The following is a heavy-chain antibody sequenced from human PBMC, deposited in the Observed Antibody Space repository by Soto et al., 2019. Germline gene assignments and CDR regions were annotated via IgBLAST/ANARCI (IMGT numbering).Heavy chain of an antibody. CDR2: IDPSDSYT. CDR3: ARSIYSSCPTNWSY. Sequence: GESLKISCKGSGYSFTSYWISWVRQMPGKGLEWMGRIDPSDSYTNYSPSFQGHVTLSADKSISTAYLQWSSLKASDTAMYYCARSIYSSCPTNWSYWGQGTLVTVSS. D-gene: IGHD6-6*01. CDR1: GYSFTSYW. J-gene: IGHJ4*02. V-gene: IGHV5-10-1*01.